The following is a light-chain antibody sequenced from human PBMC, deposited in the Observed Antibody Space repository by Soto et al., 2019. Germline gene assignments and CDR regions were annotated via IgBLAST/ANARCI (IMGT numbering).Light chain of an antibody. CDR3: QQYNNWWT. CDR1: QSVSSY. J-gene: IGKJ1*01. V-gene: IGKV3-15*01. CDR2: GAS. Sequence: TPSPGTLSVSTGYRFTITCMSSQSVSSYLAWYQQKPGQAPRLLIYGASSWASGIPVRFSGSGSGTEFTLTISRLQSEDFAVYYCQQYNNWWTFGQGTKVDIK.